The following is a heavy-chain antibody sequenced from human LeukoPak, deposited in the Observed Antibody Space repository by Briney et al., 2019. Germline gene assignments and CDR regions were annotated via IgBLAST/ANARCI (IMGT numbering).Heavy chain of an antibody. Sequence: GGTLRLSCAGPGFTFNSYGMNWVRQAPGKGLEWLSYITSSSNIMYYADSVRGRFIISRDNVKNSLYLQINGLRAEDTAVYYCAREASNSYYMDVWGKGTTVTVS. J-gene: IGHJ6*03. CDR3: AREASNSYYMDV. D-gene: IGHD5-24*01. CDR1: GFTFNSYG. CDR2: ITSSSNIM. V-gene: IGHV3-48*01.